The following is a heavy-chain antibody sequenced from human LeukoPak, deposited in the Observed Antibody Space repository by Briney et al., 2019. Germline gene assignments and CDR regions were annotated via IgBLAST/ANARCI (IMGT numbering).Heavy chain of an antibody. CDR2: IYSSGST. J-gene: IGHJ4*02. D-gene: IGHD4-17*01. CDR1: GGSISTYY. V-gene: IGHV4-4*07. Sequence: SETLSLTCTVSGGSISTYYWTWIRQPAGKGLEWIGRIYSSGSTTYNPSLKSRVTMSVDTSRNQFSLKVRSVTAADTAVYYCARDHYDHYGDYVFDYWGQGTLVTVSS. CDR3: ARDHYDHYGDYVFDY.